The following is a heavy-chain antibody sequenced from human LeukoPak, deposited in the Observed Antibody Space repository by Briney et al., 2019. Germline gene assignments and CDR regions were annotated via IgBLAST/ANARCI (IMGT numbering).Heavy chain of an antibody. Sequence: SETLSLTCAVYGGSCSGYYWSWIRQPPGKGLEWIGETSHSGSTNYNPSLESRVTISADTSKNQFSLKLTSVTAADTAVYYCARVERLGFEDYWGQGTLVTVSS. D-gene: IGHD2-15*01. V-gene: IGHV4-34*01. CDR2: TSHSGST. J-gene: IGHJ4*02. CDR3: ARVERLGFEDY. CDR1: GGSCSGYY.